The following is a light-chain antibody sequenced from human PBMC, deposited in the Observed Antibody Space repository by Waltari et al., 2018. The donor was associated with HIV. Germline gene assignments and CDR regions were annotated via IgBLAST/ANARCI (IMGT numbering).Light chain of an antibody. V-gene: IGLV2-14*03. Sequence: QSALTQPASVSGSPGQSITISCTGTNSDVGASAFVSWYQQHPAKAPKLLMYNSFHRASGISDRFSASMAGNTASLTISGLQPEDEADYYCCAYASTNSPYYIFGGGTTVT. J-gene: IGLJ1*01. CDR1: NSDVGASAF. CDR3: CAYASTNSPYYI. CDR2: NSF.